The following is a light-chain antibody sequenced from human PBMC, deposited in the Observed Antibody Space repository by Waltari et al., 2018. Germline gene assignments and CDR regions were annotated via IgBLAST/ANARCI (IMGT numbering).Light chain of an antibody. CDR3: QNHERLPAV. CDR2: GAS. V-gene: IGKV3-20*01. J-gene: IGKJ1*01. Sequence: EIVLTQSPGTLSLSPGESATLSCRASQSIGRYLIWYQQKPGQAPRLLIYGASTRAAGIPDRFMGSGSGTDFSLTISRLEPEDFAVYYCQNHERLPAVFGQGTKVEIK. CDR1: QSIGRY.